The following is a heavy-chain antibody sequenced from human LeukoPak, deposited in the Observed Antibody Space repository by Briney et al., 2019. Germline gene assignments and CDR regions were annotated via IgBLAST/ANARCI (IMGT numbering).Heavy chain of an antibody. CDR1: GFTFSSYA. CDR3: ATPMTPIYSYGFYSSSAWGAFDI. J-gene: IGHJ3*02. V-gene: IGHV3-23*01. D-gene: IGHD5-18*01. Sequence: AGGSLRLSCAASGFTFSSYAMSWVRQAPGKGLEWVSAISGSGGSTYYADSVKGRFTISRDNSKNTLYLQMNSLRAEDTAVYYCATPMTPIYSYGFYSSSAWGAFDIWGQGTMVTVSS. CDR2: ISGSGGST.